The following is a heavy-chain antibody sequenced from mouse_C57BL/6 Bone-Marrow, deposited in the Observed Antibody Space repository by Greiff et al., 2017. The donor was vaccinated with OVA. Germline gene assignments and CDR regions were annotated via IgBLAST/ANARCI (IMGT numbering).Heavy chain of an antibody. J-gene: IGHJ3*01. V-gene: IGHV5-4*03. CDR2: ISDGGSYT. CDR1: GFTFSSYA. CDR3: ARSYGSLTY. Sequence: EVKVEESGGGLVKPGGSLKLSCAASGFTFSSYAMSWVRQTPEKRLEWVATISDGGSYTYYPDNVKGRFTISRDNAKNNLYLQMSHLKSEDTAMYYCARSYGSLTYWGQGTLVTVSA. D-gene: IGHD1-1*01.